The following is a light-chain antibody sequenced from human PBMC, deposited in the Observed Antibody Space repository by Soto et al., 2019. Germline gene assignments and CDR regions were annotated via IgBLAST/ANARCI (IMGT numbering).Light chain of an antibody. Sequence: EIVLTQSPGTLSLSPGETATLSCRASQTVNSDYLAWFQQRPGQAPRLLIFATSRSATDIPDRFSGSGSGTDFTLAIRRLEHEDFAVYYCHQFGYSPRTFGQGTKVE. CDR3: HQFGYSPRT. CDR2: ATS. V-gene: IGKV3-20*01. J-gene: IGKJ1*01. CDR1: QTVNSDY.